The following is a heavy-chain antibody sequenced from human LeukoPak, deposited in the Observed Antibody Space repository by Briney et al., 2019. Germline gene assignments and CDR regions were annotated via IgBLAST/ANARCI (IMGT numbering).Heavy chain of an antibody. J-gene: IGHJ4*02. CDR3: TKDSHRRSDY. CDR2: IEEDGSAT. Sequence: GGSLRLSCAASGFTFSTYWMTWVRQAPGKGLEWVASIEEDGSATFYVDSVKGRFSISRDNAKYSLYLQMNSLRAEDTAVYYCTKDSHRRSDYWGQGTLLTVSS. V-gene: IGHV3-7*01. D-gene: IGHD1-14*01. CDR1: GFTFSTYW.